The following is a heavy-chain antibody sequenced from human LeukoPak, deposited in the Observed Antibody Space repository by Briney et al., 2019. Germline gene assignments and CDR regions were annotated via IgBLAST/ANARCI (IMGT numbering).Heavy chain of an antibody. CDR3: ASDQQLVRGAFDI. V-gene: IGHV3-53*01. J-gene: IGHJ3*02. Sequence: GGSLRLSCAASGFTVSSNYMSWVRQAPGKGLEWVSVIYSGGSTYYADSVKGRFTISRDNSKNTLYLQMNSLRAEDTAVYYCASDQQLVRGAFDIWGQGTMVTVSS. D-gene: IGHD6-13*01. CDR1: GFTVSSNY. CDR2: IYSGGST.